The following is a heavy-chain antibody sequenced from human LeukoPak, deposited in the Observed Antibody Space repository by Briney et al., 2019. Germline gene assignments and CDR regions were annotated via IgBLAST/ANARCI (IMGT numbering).Heavy chain of an antibody. J-gene: IGHJ4*02. D-gene: IGHD5-12*01. Sequence: ASVKVSCKASGYTFTSYAMHWVRQAPGQRLEWMGWINAGNGNTKYSQKFQGRVTITRDTSASTAYMELSSLRSEDTAVYYCARALDRWLRLATLGYWGQGTLVTVSS. V-gene: IGHV1-3*01. CDR1: GYTFTSYA. CDR3: ARALDRWLRLATLGY. CDR2: INAGNGNT.